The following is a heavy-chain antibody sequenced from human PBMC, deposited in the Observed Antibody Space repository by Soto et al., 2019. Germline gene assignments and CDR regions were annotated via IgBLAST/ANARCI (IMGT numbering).Heavy chain of an antibody. CDR1: GGSISVYY. V-gene: IGHV4-59*01. D-gene: IGHD3-9*01. CDR3: ARGVGSSPPRY. Sequence: SETLSLTCTISGGSISVYYWSWIRQSPGQGLEWIGYIYDSGSPYYNPSLKTRVTISADTSKNQISLKLTSATAADTAVYFCARGVGSSPPRYWGRGTLVTVS. J-gene: IGHJ4*02. CDR2: IYDSGSP.